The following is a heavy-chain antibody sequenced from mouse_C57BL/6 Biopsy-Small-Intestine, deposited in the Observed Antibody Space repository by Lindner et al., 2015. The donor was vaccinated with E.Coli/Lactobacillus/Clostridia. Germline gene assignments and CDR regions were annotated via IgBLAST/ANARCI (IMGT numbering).Heavy chain of an antibody. CDR2: ILPGSGST. CDR3: ARDYYGSSAMDY. V-gene: IGHV1-9*01. CDR1: GYTFTAYW. D-gene: IGHD1-1*01. J-gene: IGHJ4*01. Sequence: VQLQESGAELMKPGASVKLSCKATGYTFTAYWIEWVKQRPGHGLEWIGEILPGSGSTNYNVKFKGKATFTADTSSNTAYMQLSSLTTEDSAIYYCARDYYGSSAMDYWGQGTSVIVSS.